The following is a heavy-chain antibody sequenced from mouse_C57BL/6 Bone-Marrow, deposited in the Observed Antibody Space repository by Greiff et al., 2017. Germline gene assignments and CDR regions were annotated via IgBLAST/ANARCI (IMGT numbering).Heavy chain of an antibody. CDR1: GFTFSSYG. V-gene: IGHV5-6*01. D-gene: IGHD1-1*01. CDR3: ARHLFTTVVDFDY. Sequence: EVKVVESGGDLVKPGGSLKLSCAASGFTFSSYGMSWVRQTPDKRLEWVATISSGGSYTYYPDSVKGRFTISRDNAKNTLYLQMSSRKSEDTAMYYCARHLFTTVVDFDYWGQGTTLTVSS. J-gene: IGHJ2*01. CDR2: ISSGGSYT.